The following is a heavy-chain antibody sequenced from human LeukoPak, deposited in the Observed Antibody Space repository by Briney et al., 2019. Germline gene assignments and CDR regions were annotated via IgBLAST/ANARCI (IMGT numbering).Heavy chain of an antibody. V-gene: IGHV4-31*03. CDR3: ARASGYYYFDY. Sequence: PSQTLSLTCTVSGGSISSGGYHWSWLRQHPGKGLEWIGNIYYSGSTYYNPSLKSRVTISVDTSKNQFSLKLSSVTAADTAVFYCARASGYYYFDYWGQGTLVTVSS. CDR2: IYYSGST. D-gene: IGHD5-12*01. J-gene: IGHJ4*02. CDR1: GGSISSGGYH.